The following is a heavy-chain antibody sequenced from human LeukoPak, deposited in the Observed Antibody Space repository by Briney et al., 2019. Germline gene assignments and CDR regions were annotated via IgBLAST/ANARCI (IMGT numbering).Heavy chain of an antibody. V-gene: IGHV4-59*12. J-gene: IGHJ5*02. CDR2: IYYSGST. D-gene: IGHD1-26*01. CDR3: ASGRSRAWFDP. Sequence: SETLSLTCTVSGGSISSYYWSWIRQPPGKGLEWIGYIYYSGSTNYNPSLKSRVTISVDTSKNQFSLKLSSVTAADTAVYYCASGRSRAWFDPWGQGALVTVSS. CDR1: GGSISSYY.